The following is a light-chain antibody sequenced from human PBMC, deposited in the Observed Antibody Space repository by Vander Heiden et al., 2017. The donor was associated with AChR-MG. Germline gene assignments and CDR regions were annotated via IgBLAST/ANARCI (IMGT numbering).Light chain of an antibody. CDR2: GAS. Sequence: DIQMTQSPSSLSASVGDRVIITCQASQDIRKYLNWYQQKPGKAPNLLIYGASNLETGVPSRFSGSGSGTDFTFTISSLQPEDIATYYCQQYDTLPITFGQGTQLEIK. V-gene: IGKV1-33*01. J-gene: IGKJ5*01. CDR3: QQYDTLPIT. CDR1: QDIRKY.